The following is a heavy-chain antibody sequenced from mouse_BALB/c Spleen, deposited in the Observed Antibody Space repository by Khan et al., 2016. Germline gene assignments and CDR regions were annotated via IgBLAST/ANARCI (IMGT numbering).Heavy chain of an antibody. CDR1: GFDFSRYW. J-gene: IGHJ1*01. Sequence: EVQLLESGGGLVQPGGSLKLSCAASGFDFSRYWMSWVRQAPGKGLEWIGEINPDSSTINYTPSLKDKFIISRDNAKNTLYLQMSKVRSEDTALYYCARRGYSGYWYFDVWGAGTTVTVSA. CDR2: INPDSSTI. V-gene: IGHV4-1*02. D-gene: IGHD2-14*01. CDR3: ARRGYSGYWYFDV.